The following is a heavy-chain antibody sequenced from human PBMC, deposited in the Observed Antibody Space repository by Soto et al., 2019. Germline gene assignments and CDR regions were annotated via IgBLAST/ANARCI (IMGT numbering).Heavy chain of an antibody. J-gene: IGHJ4*02. CDR3: ATISNYYDSSGYSYFDY. D-gene: IGHD3-22*01. V-gene: IGHV1-24*01. CDR1: GYTLTELS. Sequence: ASVKVSCKVSGYTLTELSMHWVRQAPGKGLEWMGGFDPEDGETIYAQKFQGRVTMTEDTSTDTTYMELSSLRSEDTAVYYCATISNYYDSSGYSYFDYWGQGTLVTVSS. CDR2: FDPEDGET.